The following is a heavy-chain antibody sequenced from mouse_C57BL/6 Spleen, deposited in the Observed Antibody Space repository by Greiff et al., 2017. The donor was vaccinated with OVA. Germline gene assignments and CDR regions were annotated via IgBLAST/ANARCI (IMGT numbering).Heavy chain of an antibody. CDR1: GYTFTDYY. V-gene: IGHV1-19*01. Sequence: VQLQQSGPVLVKPGASVKMSCKASGYTFTDYYMNWVKQSPGKSLEWIGVINPYNGGTSYNQKFKGKATLTVDKSSSTAYMELNSLTSEDSAVYYCAMQERTNWGFADWGQGTLVTVSA. CDR2: INPYNGGT. D-gene: IGHD4-1*01. J-gene: IGHJ3*01. CDR3: AMQERTNWGFAD.